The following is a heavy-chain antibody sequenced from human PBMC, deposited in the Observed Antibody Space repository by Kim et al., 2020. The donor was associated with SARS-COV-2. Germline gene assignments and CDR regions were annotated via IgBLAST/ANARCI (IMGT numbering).Heavy chain of an antibody. CDR3: ARDTYDFWSGSPLGAFDY. V-gene: IGHV3-33*01. Sequence: GGSLRLSCAASGFTFSSYGMHWVRQAPGKGLEWVAVIWYDGSNKYYADSVKGRFTISRDNSKNTLYLQMNSLRAEDTAVYYCARDTYDFWSGSPLGAFDYWGQGTLVTVSS. CDR1: GFTFSSYG. D-gene: IGHD3-3*01. CDR2: IWYDGSNK. J-gene: IGHJ4*02.